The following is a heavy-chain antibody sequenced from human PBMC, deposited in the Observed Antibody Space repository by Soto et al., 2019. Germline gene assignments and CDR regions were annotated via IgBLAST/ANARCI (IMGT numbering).Heavy chain of an antibody. D-gene: IGHD3-3*01. Sequence: SLRLSCAASGLTFSSYAMHWVRQAPGKGLEWVAVISYDGSNKYYADSVKGRFTISRDNSKNTLYLQMNSLRAEDTAVYYCARDRVGGTALTYGMDVWGQGTTVTVSS. CDR2: ISYDGSNK. V-gene: IGHV3-30-3*01. J-gene: IGHJ6*02. CDR1: GLTFSSYA. CDR3: ARDRVGGTALTYGMDV.